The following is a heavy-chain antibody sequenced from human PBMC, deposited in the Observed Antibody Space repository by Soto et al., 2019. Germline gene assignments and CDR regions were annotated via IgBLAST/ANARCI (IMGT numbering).Heavy chain of an antibody. CDR3: ARRDGGYNYGVDY. CDR1: GYTFTSYY. Sequence: QVQLVQSGAEVKKPGASVKVSCKASGYTFTSYYIHWVRQSPGHGLEWMGIINPSGGSTTYAQKFQGIVTMTRDTSTSTVYMELSSLTSEDTAVYYCARRDGGYNYGVDYWGQGTLVTVAS. CDR2: INPSGGST. J-gene: IGHJ4*02. V-gene: IGHV1-46*01. D-gene: IGHD5-18*01.